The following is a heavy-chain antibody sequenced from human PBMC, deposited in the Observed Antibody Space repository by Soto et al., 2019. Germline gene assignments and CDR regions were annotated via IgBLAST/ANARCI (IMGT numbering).Heavy chain of an antibody. Sequence: PGGSLGLSCAASGFTFSSYSMNWVRQAPGKWLEWVSSISSSSSYIYYADSVKGRFTISRDNAKNSLYLQMNSLRAEDTAVYYCASLYDFWSGYHAPGSFDYWGQGTLVTVSS. CDR2: ISSSSSYI. CDR1: GFTFSSYS. V-gene: IGHV3-21*01. D-gene: IGHD3-3*01. J-gene: IGHJ4*02. CDR3: ASLYDFWSGYHAPGSFDY.